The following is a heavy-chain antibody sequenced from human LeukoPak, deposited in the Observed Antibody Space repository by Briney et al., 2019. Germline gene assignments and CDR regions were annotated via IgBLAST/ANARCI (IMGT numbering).Heavy chain of an antibody. CDR3: ARSPANWNYASDC. CDR1: KFAFCTYE. Sequence: GGSPRLSCVASKFAFCTYEMNWVRQAPGKGLEWVSYISTGGSTVYYADSVKGRFTISRDDAKNSMYLQMDSLRAEDTAVYYCARSPANWNYASDCWGQGTLVTVSS. V-gene: IGHV3-48*03. J-gene: IGHJ4*02. D-gene: IGHD1-7*01. CDR2: ISTGGSTV.